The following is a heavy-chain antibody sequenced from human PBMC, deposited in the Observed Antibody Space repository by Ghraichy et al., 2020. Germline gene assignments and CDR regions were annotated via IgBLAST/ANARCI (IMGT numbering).Heavy chain of an antibody. D-gene: IGHD2-2*01. V-gene: IGHV4-61*01. CDR3: ARTYCSSTTCRAYYGLDV. J-gene: IGHJ6*02. CDR2: IYHSGST. Sequence: ETLSLTCSVSGGSVSSGSYYWTWIRQPPGKGLEWIGYIYHSGSTNYNPSLKSRVTISVDTSWNQFSLDLTSVTAADSAVYYCARTYCSSTTCRAYYGLDVWGQGTTVTVSS. CDR1: GGSVSSGSYY.